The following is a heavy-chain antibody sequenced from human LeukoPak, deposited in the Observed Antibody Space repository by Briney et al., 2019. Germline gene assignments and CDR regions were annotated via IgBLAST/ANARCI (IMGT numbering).Heavy chain of an antibody. CDR1: GYSISSGYY. D-gene: IGHD3-10*01. Sequence: SETLSLTCTVSGYSISSGYYWGWIRQPPGKGLEWIGSIYHSGSTYYNPSLKSRVTISVDTSKNQFSLKLSSVTAADTAVYYCARDPGLYGSGSSLFDYWGQGTLVTVSS. CDR3: ARDPGLYGSGSSLFDY. CDR2: IYHSGST. V-gene: IGHV4-38-2*02. J-gene: IGHJ4*02.